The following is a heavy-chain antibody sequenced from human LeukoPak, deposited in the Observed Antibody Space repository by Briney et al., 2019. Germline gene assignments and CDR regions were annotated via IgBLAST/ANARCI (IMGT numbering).Heavy chain of an antibody. Sequence: ASVKVSCKASGYTFTSYYMHWMRQAPGQGLEWMGISNPSGGSTTYAQKFQGRVTMTRDTSTRTAYMELSRLRSDDTAVYYCARYTKGVDSSGYLDYWGQGTLVTVSS. CDR1: GYTFTSYY. CDR2: SNPSGGST. V-gene: IGHV1-46*01. D-gene: IGHD3-22*01. CDR3: ARYTKGVDSSGYLDY. J-gene: IGHJ4*02.